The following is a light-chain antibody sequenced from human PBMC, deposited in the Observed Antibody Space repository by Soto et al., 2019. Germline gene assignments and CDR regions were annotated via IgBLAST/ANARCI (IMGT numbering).Light chain of an antibody. CDR2: GAS. CDR1: QSVSSN. Sequence: EIVMTQSPATLSVSPGERATLSCRASQSVSSNLAWYQQKPGQAPRLLIYGASTRATGIPARFSGSGSGTDFTLTFISLQSEDFAVYYCQQYNNWPPYTFGQGTKVDIK. CDR3: QQYNNWPPYT. J-gene: IGKJ2*01. V-gene: IGKV3-15*01.